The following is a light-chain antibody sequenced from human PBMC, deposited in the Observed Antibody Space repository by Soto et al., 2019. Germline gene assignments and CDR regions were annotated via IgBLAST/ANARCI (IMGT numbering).Light chain of an antibody. J-gene: IGKJ3*01. CDR2: GAS. CDR1: QSVSTDY. Sequence: EIVLTQSPGTLSLSPGDRATHSCRASQSVSTDYLAWYQQSLGQAPRLLIYGASIRATDSPDRFSGSGSGTDFTLTISRLEPEDFAVYYCHQYGSTPLTFGPGTKVDIK. CDR3: HQYGSTPLT. V-gene: IGKV3-20*01.